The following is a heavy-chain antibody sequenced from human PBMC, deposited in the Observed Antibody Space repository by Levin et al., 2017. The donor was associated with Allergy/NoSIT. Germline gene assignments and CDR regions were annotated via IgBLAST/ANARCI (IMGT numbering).Heavy chain of an antibody. D-gene: IGHD2-2*02. Sequence: ASVKVSCKASGYTFTGYYMHWVRQAPGQGLEWMGWINPNSGGTNYAQKFQGRVTMTRDTSISTAYMELSRLRSDDTAVYYCASLCSSTSCYKGNFDYWGQGTLVAVSS. CDR3: ASLCSSTSCYKGNFDY. V-gene: IGHV1-2*02. CDR1: GYTFTGYY. J-gene: IGHJ4*02. CDR2: INPNSGGT.